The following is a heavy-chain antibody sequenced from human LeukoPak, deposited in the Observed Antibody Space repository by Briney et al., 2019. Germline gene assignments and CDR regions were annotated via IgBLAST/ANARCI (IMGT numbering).Heavy chain of an antibody. CDR3: ARDTDTVTTILDY. D-gene: IGHD4-17*01. CDR1: GFTFSSYW. J-gene: IGHJ4*02. V-gene: IGHV3-74*01. Sequence: PGGSLRLSCAASGFTFSSYWMHWVRQAPGKGLVWVSRINSDGSSTSYADSVKGRITISRDNAKNTLYLQMNSLRAGDTAVYYCARDTDTVTTILDYWGQGTLVTVSS. CDR2: INSDGSST.